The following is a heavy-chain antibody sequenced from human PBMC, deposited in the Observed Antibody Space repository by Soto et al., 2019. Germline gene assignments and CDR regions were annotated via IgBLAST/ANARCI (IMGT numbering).Heavy chain of an antibody. CDR3: ERDRYALARPQCVIDLDV. D-gene: IGHD3-16*01. J-gene: IGHJ6*04. V-gene: IGHV3-30-3*01. Sequence: QVQLVESGGGVVQPGRSLRLSCAASGFSFTSYAMHWLRQAPGKGLEWVAVISYDGDSKHYADSVKGRFTISRDNSKEAVYLQMNSRRSEDMTLYYWERDRYALARPQCVIDLDVWGEGTTVVVSA. CDR1: GFSFTSYA. CDR2: ISYDGDSK.